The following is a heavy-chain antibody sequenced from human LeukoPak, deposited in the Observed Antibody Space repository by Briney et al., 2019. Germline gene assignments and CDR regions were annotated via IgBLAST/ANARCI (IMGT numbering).Heavy chain of an antibody. D-gene: IGHD5-12*01. CDR2: IIPIFGTA. V-gene: IGHV1-69*13. Sequence: ASVKVCCKASGGTFISYAISWVRQAPGQGLEWMGGIIPIFGTANYAQKFQGRVTITADESTSTAYMELSSLRSEDTAVYYCAIYSGYEYYFDYWGQGTLVTVSS. J-gene: IGHJ4*02. CDR1: GGTFISYA. CDR3: AIYSGYEYYFDY.